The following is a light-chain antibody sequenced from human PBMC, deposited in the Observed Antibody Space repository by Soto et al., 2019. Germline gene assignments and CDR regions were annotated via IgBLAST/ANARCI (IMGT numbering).Light chain of an antibody. CDR1: QTISTW. Sequence: DIQVTQSPPTLSASVGDRVTITCRASQTISTWMAWYQQKPGKAPKFLIYDASTLESGVPSRFSGSGSGTEFTLTISSLQPDDFATYYCQQYNNYPRTFGQGTKVDIK. CDR3: QQYNNYPRT. V-gene: IGKV1-5*01. CDR2: DAS. J-gene: IGKJ1*01.